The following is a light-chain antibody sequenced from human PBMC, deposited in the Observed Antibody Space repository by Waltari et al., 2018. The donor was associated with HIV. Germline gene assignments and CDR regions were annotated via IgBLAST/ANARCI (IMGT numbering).Light chain of an antibody. Sequence: SYVLTQPPSVSVAPGQTARMTCGGNNIGSKGVHGYQQKPSQAPVLVVYDDSDRPSGIPERFSGSSSWNTATLTISRVEAGDEADFYCQVWDSSTDLRVFGGGTKLTVL. CDR2: DDS. CDR3: QVWDSSTDLRV. J-gene: IGLJ2*01. V-gene: IGLV3-21*02. CDR1: NIGSKG.